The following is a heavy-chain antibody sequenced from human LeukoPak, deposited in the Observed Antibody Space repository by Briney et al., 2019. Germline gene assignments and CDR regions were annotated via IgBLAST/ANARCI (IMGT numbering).Heavy chain of an antibody. CDR3: ARYAWGYSYGYCDY. CDR1: GYTFRNYG. CDR2: ISPYNGHT. J-gene: IGHJ4*02. V-gene: IGHV1-18*01. Sequence: ASVKVSCKTSGYTFRNYGITWVRQIPGQGLEWMGWISPYNGHTNYAQKLQGRVTLTTDTSTSTAYMELRSLRSDDTAVYYCARYAWGYSYGYCDYWGQGTLVTVSS. D-gene: IGHD5-18*01.